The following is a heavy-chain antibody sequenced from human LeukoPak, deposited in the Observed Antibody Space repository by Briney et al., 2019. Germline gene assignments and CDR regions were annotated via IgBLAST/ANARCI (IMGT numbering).Heavy chain of an antibody. CDR1: GFNISKTY. V-gene: IGHV3-53*01. CDR3: ARADSTKWWGLDP. Sequence: GGSLRLSCAASGFNISKTYLMWARQAPGKRLEWVSVAYAGGASWYGDFVESRFTISRDNSKNTVYLQMNGLRGDDTAIYYCARADSTKWWGLDPWGQGTLVTVAS. D-gene: IGHD2-2*01. J-gene: IGHJ5*02. CDR2: AYAGGAS.